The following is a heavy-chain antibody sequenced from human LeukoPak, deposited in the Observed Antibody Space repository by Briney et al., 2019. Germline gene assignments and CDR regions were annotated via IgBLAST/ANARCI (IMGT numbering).Heavy chain of an antibody. J-gene: IGHJ3*02. V-gene: IGHV1-18*04. D-gene: IGHD2-15*01. Sequence: ASVKVSCKASGYTFTGYYMHWVRQAPGQGLEWMGWISAYNGNTNYAQKFQGRVTITADESTSTAYMELSSLRSEDTAVYYCARQADIVVVVAATHAFDIWGQGTMVTVSS. CDR3: ARQADIVVVVAATHAFDI. CDR2: ISAYNGNT. CDR1: GYTFTGYY.